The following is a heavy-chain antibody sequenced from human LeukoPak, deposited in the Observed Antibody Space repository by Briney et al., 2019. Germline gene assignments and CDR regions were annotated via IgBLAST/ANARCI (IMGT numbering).Heavy chain of an antibody. V-gene: IGHV3-66*01. CDR1: GFTVSSNY. CDR2: IYSGGST. D-gene: IGHD3-10*01. CDR3: ARVVPAYYYGSGSSPDY. J-gene: IGHJ4*02. Sequence: GGSLRLSCAASGFTVSSNYMSWVRQAPGKGLEWVSVIYSGGSTYYADSVKGRFTISRDNSKNTLYLQMNSLRAEDTAVYYCARVVPAYYYGSGSSPDYWGQGTLVTVSS.